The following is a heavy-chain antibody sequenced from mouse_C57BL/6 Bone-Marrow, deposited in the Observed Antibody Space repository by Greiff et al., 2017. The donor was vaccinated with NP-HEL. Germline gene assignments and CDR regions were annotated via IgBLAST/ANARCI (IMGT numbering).Heavy chain of an antibody. J-gene: IGHJ4*01. CDR1: GFTFSDYY. Sequence: DVMLVESGGGLVQPGGSLKLSCAASGFTFSDYYMYWVRQTPEKRLEWVAYISNGGGSTYYLDTVKGRFTISRDEAKNTLDLQMGRLKSEDTAMYYCARRYYAMDYWGQGTSVTVSS. CDR3: ARRYYAMDY. CDR2: ISNGGGST. V-gene: IGHV5-12*01.